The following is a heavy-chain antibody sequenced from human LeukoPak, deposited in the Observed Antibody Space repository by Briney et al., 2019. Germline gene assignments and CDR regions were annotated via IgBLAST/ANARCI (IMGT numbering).Heavy chain of an antibody. D-gene: IGHD6-19*01. V-gene: IGHV3-23*01. J-gene: IGHJ4*02. CDR1: GFSFSSYA. CDR3: AKRSGYTTGWFFDF. Sequence: PGGSLRLSCAASGFSFSSYAMSWVRQAPGKGLEWVSSISGSGDNTYYAESVKGRFTISRDNSKNTLFLQKNSLRAEDTAVFYCAKRSGYTTGWFFDFWGQGTLVTVSS. CDR2: ISGSGDNT.